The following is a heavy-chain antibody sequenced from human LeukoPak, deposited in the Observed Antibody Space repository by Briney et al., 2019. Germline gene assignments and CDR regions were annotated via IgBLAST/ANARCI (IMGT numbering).Heavy chain of an antibody. CDR3: ARESPYASTRQYYFDW. CDR2: INSGGDRT. V-gene: IGHV3-23*01. J-gene: IGHJ4*02. D-gene: IGHD2-2*01. Sequence: GGSLRLSCAASGFTFSSYEMSGVRQAPGKGLEWVSAINSGGDRTYYADSVKGRFTISRDNSKNTVYLRTNSLRAEDTAVYYCARESPYASTRQYYFDWGGQGTLVTVSS. CDR1: GFTFSSYE.